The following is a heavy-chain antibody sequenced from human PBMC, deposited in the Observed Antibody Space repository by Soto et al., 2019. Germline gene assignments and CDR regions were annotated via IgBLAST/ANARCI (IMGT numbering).Heavy chain of an antibody. CDR2: TYYRSRFFS. CDR3: VRDRYSSSGWFDP. V-gene: IGHV6-1*01. Sequence: SQTLSLTCAISGDGVSSNSAAWNWIRQSPSRGLEWLGRTYYRSRFFSDYAESVKSRIIINPDTSKNQFSLQLKSVTPEDTAVYYCVRDRYSSSGWFDPWGQGTPVTVSS. J-gene: IGHJ5*02. CDR1: GDGVSSNSAA. D-gene: IGHD3-10*01.